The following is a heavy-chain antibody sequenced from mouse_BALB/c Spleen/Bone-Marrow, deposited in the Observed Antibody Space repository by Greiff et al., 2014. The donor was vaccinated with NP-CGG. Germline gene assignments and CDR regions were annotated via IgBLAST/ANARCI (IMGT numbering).Heavy chain of an antibody. CDR1: GYTFTSYW. Sequence: SGAELVRPGASVKLSCKASGYTFTSYWINWVKQRPGQGLEWIGNIYPSDSYTNYNQKFKDKATLTVDKSSSTAYMQLRSPTSDDSAVYYCTRRDRYDYYAMDYWGQGTSVTVSS. D-gene: IGHD2-14*01. J-gene: IGHJ4*01. CDR2: IYPSDSYT. CDR3: TRRDRYDYYAMDY. V-gene: IGHV1-69*02.